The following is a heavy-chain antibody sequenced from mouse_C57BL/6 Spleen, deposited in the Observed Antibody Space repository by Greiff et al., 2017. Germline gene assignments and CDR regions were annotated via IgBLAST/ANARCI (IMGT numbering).Heavy chain of an antibody. V-gene: IGHV1-20*01. CDR3: ARKGNDGYAMDY. D-gene: IGHD2-3*01. CDR2: INPYNGDT. CDR1: GYSFTGYF. J-gene: IGHJ4*01. Sequence: VQLKQSGPELVKPGDSVKISCKASGYSFTGYFMNWVMQSHGKSLEWIGRINPYNGDTFYNQKFKGKATLTVDKSSSTAHMELRSLTSEDSAVYYCARKGNDGYAMDYWGQGTSVTVSS.